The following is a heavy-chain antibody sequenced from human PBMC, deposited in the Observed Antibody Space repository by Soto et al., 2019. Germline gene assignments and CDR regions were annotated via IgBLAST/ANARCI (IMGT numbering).Heavy chain of an antibody. CDR2: IFHTGIT. CDR3: AGTRGYCSGGSCPTVVDY. J-gene: IGHJ4*02. V-gene: IGHV4-4*02. D-gene: IGHD2-15*01. CDR1: GGSISSSNW. Sequence: SETLSLTCAVSGGSISSSNWLSWVRQPPGKGLEWIGEIFHTGITSYNPSLKSRVTISVDTSKNQFSLKLSSVTAADTAVYYCAGTRGYCSGGSCPTVVDYWVQGTLVTVSS.